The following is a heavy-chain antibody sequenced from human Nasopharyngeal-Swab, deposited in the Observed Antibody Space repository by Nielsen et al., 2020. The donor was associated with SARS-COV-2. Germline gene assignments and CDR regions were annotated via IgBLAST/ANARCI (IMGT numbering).Heavy chain of an antibody. V-gene: IGHV4-39*01. J-gene: IGHJ4*02. CDR3: ARPGYDSSGYTSYFDY. Sequence: WIRQPPGRGLEWIGSIYYSGSTYYNPSLKSRVTISVDTSKNHFSLKLSSVTAADTAVYYCARPGYDSSGYTSYFDYWGQGTLVTVSS. CDR2: IYYSGST. D-gene: IGHD3-22*01.